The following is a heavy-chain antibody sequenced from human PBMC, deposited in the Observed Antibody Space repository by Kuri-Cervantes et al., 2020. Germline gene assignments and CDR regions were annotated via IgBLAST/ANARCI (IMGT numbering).Heavy chain of an antibody. CDR3: ATRGAYCGGDCYPGDAFDI. CDR2: IYHSGST. V-gene: IGHV4-30-2*01. Sequence: SETLSLTCAVSGGSISSGGYSWSWIRQPPGKGLEWIGYIYHSGSTYYNPSLKSRVTISVDTSKNQFSLKLSSVTAADTAVYYSATRGAYCGGDCYPGDAFDIWGQGTMVTVSS. J-gene: IGHJ3*02. D-gene: IGHD2-21*02. CDR1: GGSISSGGYS.